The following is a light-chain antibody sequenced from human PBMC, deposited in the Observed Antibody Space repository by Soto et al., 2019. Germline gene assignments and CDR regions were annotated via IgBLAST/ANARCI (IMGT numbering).Light chain of an antibody. V-gene: IGKV3-15*01. J-gene: IGKJ5*01. Sequence: VCKPSQSTLSVSPGARAPLSGRASQSVSSNLAWYQQKPGQAPRLLIYGASTRATGIPARFSGSGSGTEFTLTISSLQSEDFAVYYCQQCSNWPPITFGQGTQLEIK. CDR1: QSVSSN. CDR2: GAS. CDR3: QQCSNWPPIT.